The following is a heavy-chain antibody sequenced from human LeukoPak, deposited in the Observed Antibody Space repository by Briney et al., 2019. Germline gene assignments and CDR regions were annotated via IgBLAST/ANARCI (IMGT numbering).Heavy chain of an antibody. D-gene: IGHD3-10*01. CDR3: ARDSPLFSGNGFDY. V-gene: IGHV1-18*01. CDR2: ISAYNGNT. CDR1: GYTFTSYG. Sequence: GASVKVSCKASGYTFTSYGISWVRQAPGQGLEWMGWISAYNGNTNYAQKLQGRVTMTTDTSTSTAYMELRSLRSDDTAVYHCARDSPLFSGNGFDYWGQGTLVTVSS. J-gene: IGHJ4*02.